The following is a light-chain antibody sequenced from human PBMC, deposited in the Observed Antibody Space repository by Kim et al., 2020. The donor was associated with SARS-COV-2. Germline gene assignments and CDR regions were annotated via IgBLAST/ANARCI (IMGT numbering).Light chain of an antibody. CDR1: QSISKY. V-gene: IGKV3-11*01. Sequence: ETVLTQSPDTLSLSPGGRATLSCRASQSISKYLAWYQQKLGQAPRLLIYDASTRATGIPARFSGSGSGTDFTLTISSLEPEDFAVYYCQRRHNGPITFGQRARLGIK. J-gene: IGKJ5*01. CDR3: QRRHNGPIT. CDR2: DAS.